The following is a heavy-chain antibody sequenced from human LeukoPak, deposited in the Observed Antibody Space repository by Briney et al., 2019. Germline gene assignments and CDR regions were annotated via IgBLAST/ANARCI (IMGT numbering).Heavy chain of an antibody. D-gene: IGHD4-17*01. J-gene: IGHJ3*02. CDR2: INPSGGST. CDR1: GYTFTGYY. V-gene: IGHV1-46*01. CDR3: ARDVSVTTGGAFDI. Sequence: ASVKVSCKASGYTFTGYYMHWVRQAPGQALEWMGIINPSGGSTSYAQKFQGRVTMTRDMSTSTVYMELSSLRSEDTAVYYCARDVSVTTGGAFDIWGQGTMVTVSS.